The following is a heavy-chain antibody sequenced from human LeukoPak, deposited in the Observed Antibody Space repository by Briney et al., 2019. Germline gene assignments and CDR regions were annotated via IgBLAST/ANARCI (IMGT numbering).Heavy chain of an antibody. J-gene: IGHJ4*02. V-gene: IGHV3-7*01. D-gene: IGHD3-3*01. CDR1: GFTFSSYW. Sequence: GGSQRLSCAASGFTFSSYWMSWVRQAPGKGLEWVADIKQDGSEKNYVDSVKGRFTISRDNAKNSLYLQMNSLRAEDTAVYYSARAIGIWSGYSYWGQGTLVTVSS. CDR3: ARAIGIWSGYSY. CDR2: IKQDGSEK.